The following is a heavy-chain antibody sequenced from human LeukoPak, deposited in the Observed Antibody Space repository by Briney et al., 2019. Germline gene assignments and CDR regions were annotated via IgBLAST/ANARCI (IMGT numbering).Heavy chain of an antibody. CDR2: IYTSGST. J-gene: IGHJ4*02. D-gene: IGHD5-18*01. CDR1: GGSISSGSYY. Sequence: SETLSLTCTVSGGSISSGSYYWTWIRQPAGKGLEWIGHIYTSGSTNHNPSLKSRVTIPLDTSKNQFSLKLISVTAADTAVYFCARERTDTSMDYWGQGTLVTVSS. V-gene: IGHV4-61*09. CDR3: ARERTDTSMDY.